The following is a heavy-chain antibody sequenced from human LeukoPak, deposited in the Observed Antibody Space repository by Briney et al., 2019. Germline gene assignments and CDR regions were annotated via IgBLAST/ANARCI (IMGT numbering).Heavy chain of an antibody. J-gene: IGHJ6*02. D-gene: IGHD6-13*01. CDR1: GFTFSSYA. CDR2: ISGSGGST. CDR3: AKDVGSSSWYIGYYYYYGMDV. V-gene: IGHV3-23*01. Sequence: PGASLRLSCAASGFTFSSYAMSWVRQAPGKGLEGVSAISGSGGSTYYADSVKGRFTISRDNSKNTLYLQMNSLRAEDTAVYYCAKDVGSSSWYIGYYYYYGMDVWGQGTTVTVSS.